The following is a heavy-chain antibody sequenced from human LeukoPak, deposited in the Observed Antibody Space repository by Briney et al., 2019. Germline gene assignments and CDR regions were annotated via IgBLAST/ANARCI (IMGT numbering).Heavy chain of an antibody. D-gene: IGHD2-21*02. J-gene: IGHJ4*02. CDR2: ISGSGDST. Sequence: QSGGSLRLSCVASGFTLRSYVMNWVRQTPGKGLEWVSSISGSGDSTFYADSVKGRFSISRDNSKNTLYLQVNGLRTEDTAVYYCAKDRLLNCRGDCHIFDYWGQGTVVTVSS. CDR3: AKDRLLNCRGDCHIFDY. CDR1: GFTLRSYV. V-gene: IGHV3-23*01.